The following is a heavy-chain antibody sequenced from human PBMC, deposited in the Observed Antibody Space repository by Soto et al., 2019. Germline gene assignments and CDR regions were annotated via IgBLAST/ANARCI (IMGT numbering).Heavy chain of an antibody. CDR2: INPNSGGT. D-gene: IGHD6-13*01. CDR1: GYTFTGYY. V-gene: IGHV1-2*04. CDR3: ARGDSSSWSYYYYYMDV. J-gene: IGHJ6*03. Sequence: ASVKVSCKASGYTFTGYYMHWVRQAPGQGLEGMGWINPNSGGTNYAQKFQGWVTMTRDTSISTAYMELSRLRSDDTTVYYCARGDSSSWSYYYYYMDVWGKGTTVTVSS.